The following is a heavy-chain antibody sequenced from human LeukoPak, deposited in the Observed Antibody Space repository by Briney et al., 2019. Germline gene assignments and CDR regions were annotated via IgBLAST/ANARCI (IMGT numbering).Heavy chain of an antibody. Sequence: SETLSLTCAVSGYSISSGYYWGWIRPPPGKGLEWIGIIYHSGSTYYNPSLKSRVTISVDTSKNQFSLKLSSVTAADTAVYCCARVVPAATEDYYFDYWGQGTLVTVSS. J-gene: IGHJ4*02. CDR1: GYSISSGYY. CDR3: ARVVPAATEDYYFDY. CDR2: IYHSGST. D-gene: IGHD2-2*01. V-gene: IGHV4-38-2*01.